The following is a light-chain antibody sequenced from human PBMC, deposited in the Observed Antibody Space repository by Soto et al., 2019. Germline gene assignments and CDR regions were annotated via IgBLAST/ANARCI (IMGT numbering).Light chain of an antibody. CDR3: QQRSNWPLT. CDR1: QSVSSY. CDR2: DAS. J-gene: IGKJ4*01. V-gene: IGKV3-11*01. Sequence: EIVLTQSPATLSLSPGERATLSCRASQSVSSYLAWYQQKPGQAPRLLIYDASNRATCIPASFSSSGSGTDFTLTISRLEPEDFADYYCQQRSNWPLTFGGGTKVEIK.